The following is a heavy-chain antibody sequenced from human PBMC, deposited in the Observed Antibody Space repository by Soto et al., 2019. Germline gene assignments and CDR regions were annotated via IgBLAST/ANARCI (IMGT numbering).Heavy chain of an antibody. CDR1: GFSLSTSGVG. J-gene: IGHJ4*02. V-gene: IGHV2-5*01. Sequence: SCPTLVNPTQTLTLTCTFSGFSLSTSGVGVGWIRQPPGKALEWLALIYWNDDKRYSPSLKSRLTITKDTSKNKVVLTMTNMDPVDTATYYCAHRNVLRYFDSKLPFDYWGQGTLVTGSS. CDR3: AHRNVLRYFDSKLPFDY. D-gene: IGHD3-9*01. CDR2: IYWNDDK.